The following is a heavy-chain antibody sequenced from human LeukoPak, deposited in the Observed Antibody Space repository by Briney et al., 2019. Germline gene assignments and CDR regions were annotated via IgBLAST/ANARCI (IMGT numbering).Heavy chain of an antibody. V-gene: IGHV3-48*04. J-gene: IGHJ4*02. Sequence: PGGSLRLSCAASGFTFSSYWMSWVRQAPGKGLEWVSYISSSGSTIYYADSVKGRFTISRDNAKNSLYLQMNSLRAEDTAVYYCATSGSYFPFGYWGQGTLVTVSS. D-gene: IGHD1-26*01. CDR3: ATSGSYFPFGY. CDR1: GFTFSSYW. CDR2: ISSSGSTI.